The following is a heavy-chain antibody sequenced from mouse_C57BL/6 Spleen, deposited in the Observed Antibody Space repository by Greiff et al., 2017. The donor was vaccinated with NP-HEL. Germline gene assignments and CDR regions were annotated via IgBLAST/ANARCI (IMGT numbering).Heavy chain of an antibody. Sequence: EVNLVESEGGLVQPGSSMKLSCTASGFTFSDYYMAWVRQVPEKGLEWVANINYDGSSTYYLDSLKSRFIISRDNAKNILYLQMSSLKSEDTATYYCARDAYYSNYFDYWGQGTTLTVSS. D-gene: IGHD2-5*01. CDR3: ARDAYYSNYFDY. V-gene: IGHV5-16*01. CDR1: GFTFSDYY. CDR2: INYDGSST. J-gene: IGHJ2*01.